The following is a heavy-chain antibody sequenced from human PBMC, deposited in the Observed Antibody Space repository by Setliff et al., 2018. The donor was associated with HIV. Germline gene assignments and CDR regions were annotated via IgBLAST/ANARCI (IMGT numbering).Heavy chain of an antibody. CDR1: GGSFSGYS. Sequence: SETLSLTCAVYGGSFSGYSWSWIRQPPGKGPEWIGEVYLSGSSNYNPSLKSRVTISVDTSKKQFSLKLSSVTAADTAVYHCARVADSSGYYHLDYWGQGTLVTVSS. J-gene: IGHJ4*02. CDR2: VYLSGSS. CDR3: ARVADSSGYYHLDY. V-gene: IGHV4-34*01. D-gene: IGHD3-22*01.